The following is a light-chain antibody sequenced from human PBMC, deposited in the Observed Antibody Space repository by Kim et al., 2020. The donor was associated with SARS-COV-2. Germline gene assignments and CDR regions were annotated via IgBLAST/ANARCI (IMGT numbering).Light chain of an antibody. J-gene: IGKJ1*01. CDR2: GAS. CDR3: QQYGSSPRT. Sequence: LSPGESATLSCRASQSVSSSYLAWYQQKPGQAPRLLIYGASSRAAGIPDRFGGSGSGTDFTLTISRLEPEDFAVYYCQQYGSSPRTFGQGTKVDIK. CDR1: QSVSSSY. V-gene: IGKV3-20*01.